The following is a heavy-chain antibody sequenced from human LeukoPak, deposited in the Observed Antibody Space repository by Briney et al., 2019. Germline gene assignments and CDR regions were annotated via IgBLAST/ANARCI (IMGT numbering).Heavy chain of an antibody. J-gene: IGHJ3*02. D-gene: IGHD4-23*01. CDR1: GYTFTGYY. V-gene: IGHV1-2*02. CDR3: ARGGPDDYGGNSEDAFDI. Sequence: GASVKVSCKASGYTFTGYYMHWVRQAPGQGLEWMAWINPNSGGTNYAQKFQGRVTMTRDTSISTAYMELSRLRSDDTAVYYCARGGPDDYGGNSEDAFDIWGQGTMVTVSS. CDR2: INPNSGGT.